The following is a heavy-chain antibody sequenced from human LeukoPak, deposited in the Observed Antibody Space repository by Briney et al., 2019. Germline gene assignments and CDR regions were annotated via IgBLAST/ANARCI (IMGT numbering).Heavy chain of an antibody. D-gene: IGHD6-19*01. CDR3: ARDPPVGQWLDY. CDR2: ISAYNGDT. CDR1: GGTFSSYA. Sequence: ASVKVSCKASGGTFSSYAISWVRQAPGQGLEWMGWISAYNGDTNYAQKLQGRVTMTTDTSTSTAYIELRSLRSDDTAVYYCARDPPVGQWLDYWGQGTLVTVSS. J-gene: IGHJ4*02. V-gene: IGHV1-18*01.